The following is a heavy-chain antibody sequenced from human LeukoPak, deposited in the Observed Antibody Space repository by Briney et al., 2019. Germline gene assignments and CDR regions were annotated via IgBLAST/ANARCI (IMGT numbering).Heavy chain of an antibody. CDR3: ARGQSLSQLLRRSRIDP. Sequence: SETLSPTCAVYGGSFSGYYWSWVRQPPGKGLEWIGEINHSGSTNYNPSLKSRVTISVDTSKNQFSLKLSSVTAADTAVYYCARGQSLSQLLRRSRIDPWGQGTLVIVPP. V-gene: IGHV4-34*01. D-gene: IGHD2-2*01. CDR1: GGSFSGYY. J-gene: IGHJ5*02. CDR2: INHSGST.